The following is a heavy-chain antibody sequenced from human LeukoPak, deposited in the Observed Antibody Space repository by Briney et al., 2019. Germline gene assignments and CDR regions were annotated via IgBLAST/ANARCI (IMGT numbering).Heavy chain of an antibody. CDR1: GFTFSSYS. V-gene: IGHV3-21*01. J-gene: IGHJ4*02. CDR2: ISSSISYI. CDR3: ARVLSRHQQMSSSCLAY. Sequence: PGGSLRLSCAASGFTFSSYSTNWVRQAPGKGLEWVSSISSSISYIYYAASVKGRFTISRDNSKNTLYLQINSLRAEDTAVYYCARVLSRHQQMSSSCLAYWGQGTLVTVSS. D-gene: IGHD6-13*01.